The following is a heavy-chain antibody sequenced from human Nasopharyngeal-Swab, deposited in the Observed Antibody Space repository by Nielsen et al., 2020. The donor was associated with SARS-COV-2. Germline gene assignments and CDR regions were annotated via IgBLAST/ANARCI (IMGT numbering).Heavy chain of an antibody. Sequence: WIRQPPGKGLEWIGSMSYSGVTFYNPSLRNRVTLSVDTSKNLLSLKLDSVTAADTVLYYCARHSRVTTVVVVTLFDFWGQGIQVTVSS. CDR2: MSYSGVT. CDR3: ARHSRVTTVVVVTLFDF. J-gene: IGHJ4*02. V-gene: IGHV4-39*01. D-gene: IGHD3-22*01.